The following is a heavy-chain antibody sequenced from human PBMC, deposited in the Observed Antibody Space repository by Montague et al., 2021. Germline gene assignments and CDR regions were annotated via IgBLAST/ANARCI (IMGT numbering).Heavy chain of an antibody. Sequence: SETLSLTCTISGDSISSYYWTWIRQPPGKGLEWIGYIHYTGSTDYNPSLKNRVTISVDTSKQLFSLRLNSVTAAATAIYYCAKWGGGDDSEDYHYHMDVWGKGATVAVSS. D-gene: IGHD5-12*01. CDR2: IHYTGST. CDR1: GDSISSYY. CDR3: AKWGGGDDSEDYHYHMDV. J-gene: IGHJ6*03. V-gene: IGHV4-59*01.